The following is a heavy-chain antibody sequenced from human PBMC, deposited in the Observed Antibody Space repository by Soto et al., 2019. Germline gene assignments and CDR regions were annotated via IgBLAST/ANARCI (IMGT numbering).Heavy chain of an antibody. CDR1: GYTFTSYG. CDR2: ISAYNGNT. V-gene: IGHV1-18*04. J-gene: IGHJ6*02. Sequence: ASVKFSCTASGYTFTSYGISWVRQAPGQGLEWMGWISAYNGNTNYAQKLQGRVTMTTDTSTSTAYMELRSLRSDDTAVYYCARDMAAMVPYYYYYGMDVWGQGTTVTVSS. D-gene: IGHD5-18*01. CDR3: ARDMAAMVPYYYYYGMDV.